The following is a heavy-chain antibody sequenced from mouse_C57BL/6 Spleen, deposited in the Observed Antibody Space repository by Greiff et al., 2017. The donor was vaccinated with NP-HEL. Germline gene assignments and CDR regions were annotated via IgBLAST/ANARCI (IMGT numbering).Heavy chain of an antibody. Sequence: QVQLQQSGAELVKPGASVKMSCKASGYTFTSYWITWVKQRPGQGLEWIGDIYPGSGSTNYNEKFKSKATLTVDTSSSTAYMQLSSLTSEDSAVYYCAEHYYGSSYWYFDVWGTGTTVTVSS. CDR1: GYTFTSYW. V-gene: IGHV1-55*01. CDR2: IYPGSGST. CDR3: AEHYYGSSYWYFDV. J-gene: IGHJ1*03. D-gene: IGHD1-1*01.